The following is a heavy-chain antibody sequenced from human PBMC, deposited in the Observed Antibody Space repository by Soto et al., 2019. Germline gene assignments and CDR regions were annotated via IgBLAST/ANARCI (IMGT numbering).Heavy chain of an antibody. Sequence: GGSLRLSCAASGFTFSSFAMSWVRQAPGKGLDWVALISYDGEKEYYADSVKGRFTISRDNSDNTLFLRMSSLTSDDSGVYFCAKAVFTVSGEGFDHWGQGTRVTVSS. CDR2: ISYDGEKE. CDR1: GFTFSSFA. CDR3: AKAVFTVSGEGFDH. D-gene: IGHD3-3*01. V-gene: IGHV3-30*18. J-gene: IGHJ5*02.